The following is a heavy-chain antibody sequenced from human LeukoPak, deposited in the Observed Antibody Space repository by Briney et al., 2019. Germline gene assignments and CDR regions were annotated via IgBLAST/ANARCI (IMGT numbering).Heavy chain of an antibody. CDR1: GGSISSGGYY. Sequence: PSETLSLTCTVSGGSISSGGYYWSWIRQHPGKGLEWIGYIYYSGSTYYNPSLKSRVTISVDTSKNQFSLKLSSVTAADTAVYYCARHRGGAAAGLDYWGQGTLVTVSS. CDR3: ARHRGGAAAGLDY. V-gene: IGHV4-31*03. CDR2: IYYSGST. D-gene: IGHD6-13*01. J-gene: IGHJ4*02.